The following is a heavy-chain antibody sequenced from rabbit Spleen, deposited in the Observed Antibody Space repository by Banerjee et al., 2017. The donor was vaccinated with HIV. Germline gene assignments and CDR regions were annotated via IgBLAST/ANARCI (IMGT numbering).Heavy chain of an antibody. J-gene: IGHJ4*01. CDR1: GVSFSSNVY. D-gene: IGHD8-1*01. V-gene: IGHV1S40*01. CDR2: IDTGSSGFT. Sequence: QSLEESGGDLVKPGASLTLTCTASGVSFSSNVYMCWVRQAPGKGLEWIACIDTGSSGFTYYANWAKGRFTISKTSSTTVTLQMTSLTVADTATYFCARDAGRGDYIDGVFNLWGPGTLVTVS. CDR3: ARDAGRGDYIDGVFNL.